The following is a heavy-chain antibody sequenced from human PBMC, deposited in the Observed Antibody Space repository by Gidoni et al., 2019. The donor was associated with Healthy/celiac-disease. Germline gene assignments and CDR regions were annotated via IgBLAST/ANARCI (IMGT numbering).Heavy chain of an antibody. Sequence: QVQLVQSGAEVKKPGSSVKLSCQASGGTFSSYAISWVRQAPGQGLEWMGGIIPIFGTANYAQKFQGRVTITADESTSTAYMELSSLRSEDTAVYYCASGCSSCPYGWFDPWGQGTLVTVSS. CDR1: GGTFSSYA. D-gene: IGHD6-13*01. V-gene: IGHV1-69*01. CDR3: ASGCSSCPYGWFDP. J-gene: IGHJ5*02. CDR2: IIPIFGTA.